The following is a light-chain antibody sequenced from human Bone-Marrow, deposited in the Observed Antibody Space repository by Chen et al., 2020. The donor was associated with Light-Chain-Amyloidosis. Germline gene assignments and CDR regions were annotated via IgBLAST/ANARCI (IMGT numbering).Light chain of an antibody. CDR3: QTYANATHV. J-gene: IGLJ1*01. CDR1: SSHIGAGND. V-gene: IGLV1-40*01. CDR2: GNT. Sequence: QSVLTQPPSVSGAPGQKVTILCTGSSSHIGAGNDVHWYQQLPGTTPKILLYGNTNRLSGVPSRFSGSKSGTSASLVISGLQPDDEADYHCQTYANATHVFGTGTKVIVL.